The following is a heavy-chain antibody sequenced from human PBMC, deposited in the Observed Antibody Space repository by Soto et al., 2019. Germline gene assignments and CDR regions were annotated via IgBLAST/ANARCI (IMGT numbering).Heavy chain of an antibody. CDR3: GRGGFSTNWRFDY. Sequence: QVQLVESGGGVVQPGRSLRLSCAASGFTFSDYAMHWVRQAPGKGLEWVASIWFDGATKYYADSVKGRFTISRDNSKNTVYLQMNSLRAGDSALYHCGRGGFSTNWRFDYWGQGTLVAVSS. CDR1: GFTFSDYA. CDR2: IWFDGATK. D-gene: IGHD6-13*01. J-gene: IGHJ4*02. V-gene: IGHV3-33*01.